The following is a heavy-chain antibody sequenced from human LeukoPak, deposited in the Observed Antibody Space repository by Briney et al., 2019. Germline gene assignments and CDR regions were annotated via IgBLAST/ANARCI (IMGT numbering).Heavy chain of an antibody. CDR3: AGRGHRYSRD. Sequence: SETLSLRCNVSGDSVSSGYWSWIRQSPGKGLEWIGFIQDSGITDYNLSLKSRLLISVDTSKNLFSLTLWAVTAADTAVYYCAGRGHRYSRDWGQGILVTVSS. V-gene: IGHV4-4*09. J-gene: IGHJ1*01. CDR1: GDSVSSGY. D-gene: IGHD2-15*01. CDR2: IQDSGIT.